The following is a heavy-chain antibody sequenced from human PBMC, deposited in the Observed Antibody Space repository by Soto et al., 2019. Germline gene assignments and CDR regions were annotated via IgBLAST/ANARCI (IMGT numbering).Heavy chain of an antibody. J-gene: IGHJ4*02. CDR2: ITRDGSST. V-gene: IGHV3-74*01. CDR1: GFSLSDYW. CDR3: ESGANVYYYVDY. Sequence: EVQLVESGGGLVQPGGSLRLSCAASGFSLSDYWMHWVRQAPGEGLVWLSRITRDGSSTNYADSVKGRFTISRYNAKNTLYLQVNSLRGEDTAVYCCESGANVYYYVDYLGQGTLVTVSS. D-gene: IGHD3-10*01.